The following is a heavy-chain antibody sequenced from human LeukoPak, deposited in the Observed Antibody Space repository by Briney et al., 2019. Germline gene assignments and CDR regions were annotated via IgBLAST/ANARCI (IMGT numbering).Heavy chain of an antibody. J-gene: IGHJ4*02. Sequence: GGSLRLSCAASGFSFSNFWMGWVRQAPGKGLEWVANIKQDGSETYYVDSVKGRLTISRDNAKNSLYLQMNSLRAEDTAVYYCAKKAAAGTSSFFDYWGQGTLVTVSS. D-gene: IGHD6-13*01. CDR3: AKKAAAGTSSFFDY. V-gene: IGHV3-7*01. CDR1: GFSFSNFW. CDR2: IKQDGSET.